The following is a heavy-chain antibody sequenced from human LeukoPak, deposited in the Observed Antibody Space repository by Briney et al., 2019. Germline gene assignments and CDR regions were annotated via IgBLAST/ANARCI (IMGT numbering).Heavy chain of an antibody. D-gene: IGHD2-15*01. V-gene: IGHV3-48*04. CDR3: ARDLVGGPLNY. Sequence: GGSLRLSCAASGFTFSNYGMHWVRRAPGKGLEWVSYISSSGGTIYYADSVKGRFTISRDNAKKSLYLQMNSLRAEDTAVYYCARDLVGGPLNYWGQGTLVTVSS. J-gene: IGHJ4*02. CDR1: GFTFSNYG. CDR2: ISSSGGTI.